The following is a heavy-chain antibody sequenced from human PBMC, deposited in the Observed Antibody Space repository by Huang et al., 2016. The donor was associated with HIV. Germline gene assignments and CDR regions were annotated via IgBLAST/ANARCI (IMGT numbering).Heavy chain of an antibody. CDR1: GYSFSSYW. D-gene: IGHD6-6*01. Sequence: VQLVQSGAEVKKPGESLKISCKGSGYSFSSYWMAGGRQMPGKDLEWMGIIFPDDSDTTYSPAFEGQVTISADKSIGTAYLQWSSLKASDTAMYYCARRFSSSSGYFDYWGQGSLVTVSS. J-gene: IGHJ4*02. CDR3: ARRFSSSSGYFDY. V-gene: IGHV5-51*01. CDR2: IFPDDSDT.